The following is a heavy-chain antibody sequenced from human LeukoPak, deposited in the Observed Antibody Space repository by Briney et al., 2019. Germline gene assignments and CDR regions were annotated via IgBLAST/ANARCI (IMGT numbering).Heavy chain of an antibody. Sequence: GGSLRLPCAASGFTFGSYWMSWVRQAPGKGLEWVANIKQDGSQRYYVDSVKGRFTISRDNAKNSLYLQMISLRVEDTALYYCERDRTVTTFDSWGQGTLVTVSS. CDR3: ERDRTVTTFDS. CDR2: IKQDGSQR. D-gene: IGHD4-17*01. J-gene: IGHJ4*02. V-gene: IGHV3-7*01. CDR1: GFTFGSYW.